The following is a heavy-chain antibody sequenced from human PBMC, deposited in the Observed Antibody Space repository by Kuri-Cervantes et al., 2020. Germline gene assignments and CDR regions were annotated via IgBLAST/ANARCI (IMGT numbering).Heavy chain of an antibody. V-gene: IGHV3-21*01. D-gene: IGHD1-26*01. CDR3: ARDQGVAGATLLDY. CDR2: ISSSSSYI. Sequence: GGSLRLSCAASGFTFSSYSMNWVRQAPGKGLGWVSSISSSSSYIYYADSVKGRFTISRDNAKNSLYLQMNSLRAEDTAVYYCARDQGVAGATLLDYWGQGTLVTVSS. CDR1: GFTFSSYS. J-gene: IGHJ4*02.